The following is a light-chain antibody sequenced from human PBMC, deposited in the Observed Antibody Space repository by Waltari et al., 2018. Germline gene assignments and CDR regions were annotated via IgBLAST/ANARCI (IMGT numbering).Light chain of an antibody. CDR3: QQANSFPIT. CDR2: ATS. Sequence: CRARQDIRNWLAWYQQKPGKAPNLLIYATSSLQTGVPSRFSGSGSGTEFTLTISSLQPEDFATYYCQQANSFPITFGPGTKVDIK. CDR1: QDIRNW. J-gene: IGKJ3*01. V-gene: IGKV1-12*01.